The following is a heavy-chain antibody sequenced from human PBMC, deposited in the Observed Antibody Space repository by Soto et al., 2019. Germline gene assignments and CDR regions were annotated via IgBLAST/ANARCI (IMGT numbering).Heavy chain of an antibody. CDR1: GFTFRSYA. D-gene: IGHD2-2*01. V-gene: IGHV3-23*01. J-gene: IGHJ6*02. Sequence: GGSLRLSCAASGFTFRSYAMSWVRQAPGKGLEWVSAISGSGDSTYYADSVKGRFTISRDNSKNTLYLQMNSLRAEDTAVYYCAKKASCGSTSCYLANDYYYYYGMDVWGQGTTVTVSS. CDR3: AKKASCGSTSCYLANDYYYYYGMDV. CDR2: ISGSGDST.